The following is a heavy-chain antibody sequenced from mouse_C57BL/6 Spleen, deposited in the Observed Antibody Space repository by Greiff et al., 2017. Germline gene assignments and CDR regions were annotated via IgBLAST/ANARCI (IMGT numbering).Heavy chain of an antibody. V-gene: IGHV1-18*01. CDR3: ARSYDYVYYAMDY. CDR2: INPNNGGT. Sequence: VQLKQSGPELVKPGASVKIPCKASGYTFTDYNMDWVKQSHGKSLEWIGDINPNNGGTIYNQKFKGKATLTVDKSSSTAYMELRSLTSEDTAVYYCARSYDYVYYAMDYWGQGTSVTVSS. J-gene: IGHJ4*01. D-gene: IGHD2-4*01. CDR1: GYTFTDYN.